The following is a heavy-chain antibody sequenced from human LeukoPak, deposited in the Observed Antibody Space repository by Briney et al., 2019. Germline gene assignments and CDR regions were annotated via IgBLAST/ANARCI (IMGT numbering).Heavy chain of an antibody. Sequence: ETLSLTCAVSGGSISSSNWWSWVRQAPGKGLEWVSVIYSGGSTYYADSVKGRFTISRDNSKNTLYLQMNSLRAEDTAVYYCAKGGVQLPFDYWGQGTLVTVSS. CDR1: GGSISSSNW. D-gene: IGHD5-18*01. V-gene: IGHV3-53*01. CDR3: AKGGVQLPFDY. J-gene: IGHJ4*02. CDR2: IYSGGST.